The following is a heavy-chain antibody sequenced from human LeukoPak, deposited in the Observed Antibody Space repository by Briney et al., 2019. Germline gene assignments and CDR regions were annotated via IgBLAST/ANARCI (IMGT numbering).Heavy chain of an antibody. CDR3: ASAWIAAAGSIDY. CDR1: GGSFSGYY. CDR2: INHSGST. D-gene: IGHD6-13*01. Sequence: SETLSLTCAVYGGSFSGYYWSWIRQPPGKGLEWIGEINHSGSTNYNPSPKSRVTISVDTSKNQFSLKLSSVTAADTAVYYCASAWIAAAGSIDYWGQGTLVTVSS. V-gene: IGHV4-34*01. J-gene: IGHJ4*02.